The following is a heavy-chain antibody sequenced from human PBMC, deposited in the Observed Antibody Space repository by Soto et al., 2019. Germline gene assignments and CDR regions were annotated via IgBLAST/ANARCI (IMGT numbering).Heavy chain of an antibody. CDR1: GFTFSSYS. Sequence: PGGSLRLSCAASGFTFSSYSMNWVRQAPGKGLEWVSSISSSSSYIYYADSVKGRFTISRDNAKNSLYLQMNSLRAEDTAVYYCARDNSGLDYYFDYWGQGTLVTVS. V-gene: IGHV3-21*01. CDR3: ARDNSGLDYYFDY. CDR2: ISSSSSYI. D-gene: IGHD6-19*01. J-gene: IGHJ4*02.